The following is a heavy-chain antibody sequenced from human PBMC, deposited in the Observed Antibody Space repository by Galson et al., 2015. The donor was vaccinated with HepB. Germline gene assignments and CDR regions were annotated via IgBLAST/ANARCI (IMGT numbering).Heavy chain of an antibody. D-gene: IGHD3-3*01. CDR1: GFTVSSNY. J-gene: IGHJ4*02. V-gene: IGHV3-66*02. CDR3: ARGDDFWSGYYNDY. Sequence: SLRLSCAASGFTVSSNYMSWVRQVPGKGLEWVSVIYSGGSTYYADSVKGRFTISRDNSKNTLYLQMNSLRAEDSAVYYCARGDDFWSGYYNDYWGQGTLVTVSS. CDR2: IYSGGST.